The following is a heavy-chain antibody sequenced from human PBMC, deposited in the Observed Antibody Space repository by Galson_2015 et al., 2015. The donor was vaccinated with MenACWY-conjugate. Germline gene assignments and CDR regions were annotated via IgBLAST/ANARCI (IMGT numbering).Heavy chain of an antibody. J-gene: IGHJ6*02. V-gene: IGHV2-70*01. Sequence: PALVKPTQTLTLTCTFSGFSLSTSGMCVSWIRQPPGKALEWLALIDWDDDKYYSTSLKTRLTISKDTSKNQVVLTMTNMDPVDTATYYCARTKTFGYSYVHYGMDVWGQGTTVTVSS. CDR1: GFSLSTSGMC. CDR2: IDWDDDK. D-gene: IGHD5-18*01. CDR3: ARTKTFGYSYVHYGMDV.